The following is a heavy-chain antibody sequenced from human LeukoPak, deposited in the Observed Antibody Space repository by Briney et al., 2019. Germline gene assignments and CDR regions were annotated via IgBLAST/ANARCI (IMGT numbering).Heavy chain of an antibody. D-gene: IGHD1-26*01. Sequence: GGSLRLPCVASGFTISSNYMSWVRQAPGKGLEWVSIIYTGGSTYYADSVKGRFTISRDNSKDTLYLQMNSLTAADTAVYYCARLRTTNNWYYGWGQGTLVTVSS. CDR1: GFTISSNY. J-gene: IGHJ5*02. CDR3: ARLRTTNNWYYG. V-gene: IGHV3-53*01. CDR2: IYTGGST.